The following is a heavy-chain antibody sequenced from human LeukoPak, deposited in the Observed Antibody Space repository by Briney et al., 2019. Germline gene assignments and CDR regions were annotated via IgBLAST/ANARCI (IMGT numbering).Heavy chain of an antibody. CDR2: INHSGST. J-gene: IGHJ6*03. CDR1: GGSFSGYY. CDR3: ARGRGWLRSYYYYYMDV. Sequence: SETLSLTCAVYGGSFSGYYWSWIRQPPGKGLEWIGEINHSGSTNYNPPLKSRVTISVDTSKNQFSLKLSSVTAADTAVYYCARGRGWLRSYYYYYMDVWGKGTTVTVSS. V-gene: IGHV4-34*01. D-gene: IGHD5-24*01.